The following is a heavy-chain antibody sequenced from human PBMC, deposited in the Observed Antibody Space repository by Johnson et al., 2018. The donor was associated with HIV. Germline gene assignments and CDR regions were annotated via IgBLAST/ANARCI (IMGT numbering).Heavy chain of an antibody. Sequence: QVQLVESGGGVVQPGDSLRLSCAEYGSTFRGYALHWVRQAPGKGMEWVALISYDGTDQYYADSVKARFTISRDNSKNTLYLQMNSLRGDDTGVYYCARDPGHGGRLYDAFDFRGQGTKVIVSS. CDR3: ARDPGHGGRLYDAFDF. D-gene: IGHD4-23*01. CDR1: GSTFRGYA. CDR2: ISYDGTDQ. V-gene: IGHV3-30*04. J-gene: IGHJ3*01.